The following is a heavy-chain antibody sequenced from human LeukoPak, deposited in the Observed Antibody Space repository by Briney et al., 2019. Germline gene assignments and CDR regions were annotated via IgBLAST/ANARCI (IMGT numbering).Heavy chain of an antibody. CDR1: AGSISSSSCY. Sequence: PSETLSLTCTVSAGSISSSSCYWGWIRQPPGKGLEWIGSIYYSGSTYYNPSLKSRVTISVDTSKNQFSLKLSSVTAADTAVYYCARVENSSGFRFDYWGQGTLVTVSS. V-gene: IGHV4-39*01. CDR3: ARVENSSGFRFDY. D-gene: IGHD6-6*01. J-gene: IGHJ4*02. CDR2: IYYSGST.